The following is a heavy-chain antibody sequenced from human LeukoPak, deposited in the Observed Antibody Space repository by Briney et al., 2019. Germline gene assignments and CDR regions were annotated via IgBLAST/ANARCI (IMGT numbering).Heavy chain of an antibody. J-gene: IGHJ4*02. D-gene: IGHD3-10*01. CDR3: AREGAYGSGSYYTGNDY. Sequence: SVKVSCKASGGTFSSYAISWVRQAPGQGLEWMGGIIPIFGTANYAQKFQGRVTITADESTSTAYMELSSLRSEDTAVYYCAREGAYGSGSYYTGNDYWGQGTLVTVSS. V-gene: IGHV1-69*01. CDR2: IIPIFGTA. CDR1: GGTFSSYA.